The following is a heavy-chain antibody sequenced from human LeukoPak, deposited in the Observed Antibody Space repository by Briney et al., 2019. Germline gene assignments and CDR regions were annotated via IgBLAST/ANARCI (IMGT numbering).Heavy chain of an antibody. D-gene: IGHD2-15*01. J-gene: IGHJ4*02. CDR3: ARELGIVGGTYYFDY. CDR1: GGTFSSYA. Sequence: SVKVSCKASGGTFSSYAISWVRQAPGQGLEWMGRIIPIFGIANYAQKFQGRVTITADKSTSTAYMELSSLRSVDTAVYYCARELGIVGGTYYFDYWGQGTLDTVSS. CDR2: IIPIFGIA. V-gene: IGHV1-69*04.